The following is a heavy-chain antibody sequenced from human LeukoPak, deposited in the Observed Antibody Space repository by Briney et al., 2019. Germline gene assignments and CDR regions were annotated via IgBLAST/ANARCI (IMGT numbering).Heavy chain of an antibody. D-gene: IGHD4-23*01. CDR1: GASIRSYY. J-gene: IGHJ4*02. CDR2: ISYSGYT. Sequence: PSETLSLTCTVFGASIRSYYWSWIRQAPGKGLEWVGFISYSGYTSYSPSLKSRVAISVDTSKSQFSLRLTSMTVADTAIYYCARGRNDNGGMFFDSWAQGTLVTVSS. CDR3: ARGRNDNGGMFFDS. V-gene: IGHV4-59*01.